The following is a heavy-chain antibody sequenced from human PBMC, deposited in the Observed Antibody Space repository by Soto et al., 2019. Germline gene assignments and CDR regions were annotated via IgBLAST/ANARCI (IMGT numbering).Heavy chain of an antibody. CDR2: ISFDVSNK. V-gene: IGHV3-30*03. Sequence: QVQLVESGGGVDQPGRSLRLSCAASGFTFNSYGMHWVRQAPGKGLEWVAVISFDVSNKYYADSVRGRFTISRDNSKNTLYLQMNSLRAEDTAVYYCARGDKYPHYLDYWGQGTLVSVSS. D-gene: IGHD2-2*01. CDR3: ARGDKYPHYLDY. CDR1: GFTFNSYG. J-gene: IGHJ4*02.